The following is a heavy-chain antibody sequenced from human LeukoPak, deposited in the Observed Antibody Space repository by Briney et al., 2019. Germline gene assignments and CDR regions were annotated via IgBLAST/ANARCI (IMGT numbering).Heavy chain of an antibody. CDR1: GFTLSNYS. J-gene: IGHJ4*02. CDR2: ISSSSSYI. CDR3: ARDIAYGDDGL. V-gene: IGHV3-21*01. Sequence: GGSLRLSCAASGFTLSNYSMNWVRQAPGKGLEWVAFISSSSSYIFYADSLKGRFTISRDNAKNSLYLQMNSLRADDTAVYYCARDIAYGDDGLWGQGTLVTVSS. D-gene: IGHD4-17*01.